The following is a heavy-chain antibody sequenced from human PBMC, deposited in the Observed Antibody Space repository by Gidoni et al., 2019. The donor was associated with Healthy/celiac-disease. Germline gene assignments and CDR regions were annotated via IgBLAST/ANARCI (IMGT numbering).Heavy chain of an antibody. J-gene: IGHJ4*02. D-gene: IGHD1-26*01. V-gene: IGHV4-39*01. CDR2: IYYRGRT. CDR1: GGSISCSSYY. CDR3: ARNAVGATMLFIDY. Sequence: QLQLQASCPVLVKPSETLSLTCTVSGGSISCSSYYWGWLRQPPGKGLEWSGSIYYRGRTYYNPSLKSRVNISVDTSKNQFPLKLSSVTAADTAVYYCARNAVGATMLFIDYWGQGTLVTVSS.